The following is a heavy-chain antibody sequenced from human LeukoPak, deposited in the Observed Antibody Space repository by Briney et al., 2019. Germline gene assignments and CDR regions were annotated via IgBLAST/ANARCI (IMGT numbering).Heavy chain of an antibody. J-gene: IGHJ4*02. CDR2: IRSKAYGGTT. CDR3: TPANGDY. Sequence: PGRSLRLSCTASGFTFGDYAMSWVRQAPGKGLEWVGFIRSKAYGGTTEYAASVKGRFTISRDASTSIAYLQMNSLKTEDTALYYCTPANGDYWGQGTLVTVSS. D-gene: IGHD1-1*01. CDR1: GFTFGDYA. V-gene: IGHV3-49*04.